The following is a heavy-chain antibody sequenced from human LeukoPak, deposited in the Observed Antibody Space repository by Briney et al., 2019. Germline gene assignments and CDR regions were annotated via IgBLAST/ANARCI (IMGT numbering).Heavy chain of an antibody. CDR3: ARLDYDSSGYLYYYYGMDV. V-gene: IGHV5-10-1*01. CDR1: GSSFSSYW. Sequence: KNGEPLKISCKGSGSSFSSYWISWVREMPGKGLEGLGSIGPSDSYTNYSPSFQGHVTISADKSISTAYLQWSSLKASDTAMYYCARLDYDSSGYLYYYYGMDVWGQGTTVTVSS. CDR2: IGPSDSYT. D-gene: IGHD3-22*01. J-gene: IGHJ6*02.